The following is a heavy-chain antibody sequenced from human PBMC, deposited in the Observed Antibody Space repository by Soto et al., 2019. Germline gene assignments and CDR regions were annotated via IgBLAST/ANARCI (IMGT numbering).Heavy chain of an antibody. J-gene: IGHJ3*02. V-gene: IGHV4-30-4*01. Sequence: QVQLQESGPGLVKASQTLSLTRTVSGASVNSGDYYWSWVRQPPGRGLEWIGHIHYSETIYYNPSLKSRVKILVETFKNQFSLEVSSVTAADTAVYYCARAHRYYDYPDIWGQGTTVTVSS. D-gene: IGHD3-22*01. CDR2: IHYSETI. CDR1: GASVNSGDYY. CDR3: ARAHRYYDYPDI.